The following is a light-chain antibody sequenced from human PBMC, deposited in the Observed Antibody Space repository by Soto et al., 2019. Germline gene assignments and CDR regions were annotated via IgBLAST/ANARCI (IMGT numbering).Light chain of an antibody. CDR2: LNSDGSH. Sequence: QLVLTQSPSASASLGASVKLTCTLSSGHSSYAIAWHQQQPEKGPRYLMKLNSDGSHSKGDGIPDRFSGSSSGAERYLTLSSLQSEDEADYCCQTWGTGIWVFGGGTKLTVL. CDR3: QTWGTGIWV. CDR1: SGHSSYA. V-gene: IGLV4-69*01. J-gene: IGLJ3*02.